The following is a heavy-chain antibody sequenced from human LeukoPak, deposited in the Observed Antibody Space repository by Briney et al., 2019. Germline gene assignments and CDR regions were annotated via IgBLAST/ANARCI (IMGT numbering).Heavy chain of an antibody. CDR3: ARGGGRDGYSVDY. D-gene: IGHD5-24*01. Sequence: GGSLRLSCAASGFTFSSYWMRWVRQAPGRGLEWLANIKEGGSDKYYVDSVKGRFTISRDNAKNALYLQMSSLRAEDTAVYYCARGGGRDGYSVDYWGQGTLVTVSS. CDR1: GFTFSSYW. CDR2: IKEGGSDK. J-gene: IGHJ4*02. V-gene: IGHV3-7*04.